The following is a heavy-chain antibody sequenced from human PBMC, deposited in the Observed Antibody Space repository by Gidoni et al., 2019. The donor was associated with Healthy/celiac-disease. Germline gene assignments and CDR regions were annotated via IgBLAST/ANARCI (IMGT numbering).Heavy chain of an antibody. CDR2: SSGSGGST. Sequence: EVQLLESGGGLVQPGGSLRLSCAASGFTFSSYDMSWVRQAPGKGLEGVSASSGSGGSTYYADSVKGRFTISRDNSKNTLYLQMNSLRAEDTAVYYCAKGRAYYDFWSGYRWGQGTLVTVSS. D-gene: IGHD3-3*01. V-gene: IGHV3-23*01. CDR1: GFTFSSYD. J-gene: IGHJ4*02. CDR3: AKGRAYYDFWSGYR.